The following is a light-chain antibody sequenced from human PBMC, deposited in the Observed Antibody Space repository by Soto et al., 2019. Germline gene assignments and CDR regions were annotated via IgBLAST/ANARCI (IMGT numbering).Light chain of an antibody. J-gene: IGKJ5*01. CDR1: QNVNSL. V-gene: IGKV3-15*01. Sequence: IVLTQSPASLSVSPGEGATLSCRASQNVNSLLARYQQKPGRPPRLLIYGASTRATGIPARFSGSGSGTEFTLSISSLQSEDFAVYYGQQYYKWPITFCLGTRLE. CDR3: QQYYKWPIT. CDR2: GAS.